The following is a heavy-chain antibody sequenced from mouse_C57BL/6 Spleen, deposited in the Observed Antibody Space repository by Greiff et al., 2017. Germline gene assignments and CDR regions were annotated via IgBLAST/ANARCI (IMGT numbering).Heavy chain of an antibody. D-gene: IGHD2-3*01. CDR2: ISSGGSYT. Sequence: EVQLKESGGDLVKPGGSLKLSCAASGFTFSSYGMSWVRQTPDKRLEWVATISSGGSYTYYPDSVKGRFTISRDNAKNTLYLQMSSLKSEDTAMYYCARQVYDGYYEAWFAYWGQGTLVTVSA. CDR3: ARQVYDGYYEAWFAY. V-gene: IGHV5-6*01. J-gene: IGHJ3*01. CDR1: GFTFSSYG.